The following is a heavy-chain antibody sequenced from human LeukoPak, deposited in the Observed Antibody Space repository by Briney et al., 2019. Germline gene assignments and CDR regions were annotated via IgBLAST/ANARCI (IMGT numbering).Heavy chain of an antibody. V-gene: IGHV3-21*01. CDR2: ISSSSSYI. J-gene: IGHJ3*02. D-gene: IGHD6-19*01. Sequence: PGGSLRLSCAASGFTFSSYSMNWVRQAPGKGLEWVSSISSSSSYIYYADSVKGRFTISRDNAKNSLYLQMNSLRAEDTAVYYCASGSSSGWSLDAFDIWGQGTMVTVSS. CDR1: GFTFSSYS. CDR3: ASGSSSGWSLDAFDI.